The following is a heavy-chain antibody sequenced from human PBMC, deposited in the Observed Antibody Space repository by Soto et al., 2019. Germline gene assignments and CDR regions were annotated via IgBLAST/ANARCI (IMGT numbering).Heavy chain of an antibody. J-gene: IGHJ5*02. V-gene: IGHV4-59*01. CDR3: ARYSSGWYNNLFDP. CDR2: IYYSGST. Sequence: SEPMSLTCTVAGGSISSYYWSCIRKPPGKGLEWIGYIYYSGSTNYNPSLKSRVTISVDTAKNQFSLKLSSVTAADTAVYYCARYSSGWYNNLFDPWGQGTLVTVSS. D-gene: IGHD6-19*01. CDR1: GGSISSYY.